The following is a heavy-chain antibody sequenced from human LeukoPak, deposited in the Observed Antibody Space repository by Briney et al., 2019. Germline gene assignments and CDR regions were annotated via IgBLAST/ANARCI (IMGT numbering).Heavy chain of an antibody. J-gene: IGHJ5*02. V-gene: IGHV1-46*01. CDR2: INPSSGRT. CDR1: GYTFTNFF. CDR3: ARVRGSTFIVSWFDP. D-gene: IGHD6-13*01. Sequence: GASVKVSCKASGYTFTNFFMHWVRQAPGQGLEWMGIINPSSGRTNYGQKFQGRVTMTRDRSTSTVYMELSSLRSEDTAVYYCARVRGSTFIVSWFDPWGQGTLVTVSS.